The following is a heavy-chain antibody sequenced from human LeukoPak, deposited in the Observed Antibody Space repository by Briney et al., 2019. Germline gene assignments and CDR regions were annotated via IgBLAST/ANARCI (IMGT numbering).Heavy chain of an antibody. J-gene: IGHJ4*02. V-gene: IGHV4-59*01. Sequence: SETLSLTCTVSGGSISSYYWNWIRQPPGKGLEWIGYIYYSGSTNYNPSLKSRVTISVDTSKNQFSLKLSSVTAADTAVYYCASTPIDVVTTQAFDYWGQGTLVTVSS. CDR1: GGSISSYY. CDR3: ASTPIDVVTTQAFDY. CDR2: IYYSGST. D-gene: IGHD2-21*02.